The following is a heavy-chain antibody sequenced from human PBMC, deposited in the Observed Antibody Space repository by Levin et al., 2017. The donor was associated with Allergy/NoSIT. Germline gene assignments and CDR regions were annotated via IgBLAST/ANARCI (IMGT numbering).Heavy chain of an antibody. CDR1: GFTFSSYA. V-gene: IGHV3-23*01. CDR3: AKDVGYSGYEGGLGDY. J-gene: IGHJ4*02. D-gene: IGHD5-12*01. CDR2: ISGSGGST. Sequence: GGSLRLSCAASGFTFSSYAMSWVRQAPGKGLEWVSAISGSGGSTYYADSVKGRFTISRDNSKNTLYLQMNSLRAEDTAVYYGAKDVGYSGYEGGLGDYWGQGTLVTVSS.